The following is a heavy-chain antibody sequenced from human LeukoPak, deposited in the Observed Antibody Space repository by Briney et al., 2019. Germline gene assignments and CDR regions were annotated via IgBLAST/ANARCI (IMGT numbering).Heavy chain of an antibody. CDR1: GGTFSSYA. D-gene: IGHD2-2*01. Sequence: GASVKVSCKASGGTFSSYAISWVRQAPGQGLEWMGGIIPIFGTANYAQKFQGRVTITADESTSTAYMELSSLRSEDTAVYYCARDEEFHVVPAATAFDIWGQGTMVTVSS. J-gene: IGHJ3*02. V-gene: IGHV1-69*13. CDR3: ARDEEFHVVPAATAFDI. CDR2: IIPIFGTA.